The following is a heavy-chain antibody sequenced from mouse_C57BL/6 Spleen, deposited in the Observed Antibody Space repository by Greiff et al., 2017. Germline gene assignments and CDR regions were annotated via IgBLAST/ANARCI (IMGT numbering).Heavy chain of an antibody. CDR2: INPNNGGT. D-gene: IGHD1-1*01. Sequence: VQLQQSGPELVKPGASVKISCKASGYTFTDYYMNWVKQSHGKSLEWIGDINPNNGGTSYNQKFKGKATLTVDKSSSTAYMELRSLTSEDSAVYYCARVYYGSSWFDYWGQGTTLTVSS. J-gene: IGHJ2*01. V-gene: IGHV1-26*01. CDR1: GYTFTDYY. CDR3: ARVYYGSSWFDY.